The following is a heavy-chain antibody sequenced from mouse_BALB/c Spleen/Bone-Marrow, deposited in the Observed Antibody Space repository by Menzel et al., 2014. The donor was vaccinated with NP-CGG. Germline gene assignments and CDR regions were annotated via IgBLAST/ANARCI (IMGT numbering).Heavy chain of an antibody. CDR2: ISSGGSYS. CDR3: VREGAY. J-gene: IGHJ3*01. CDR1: GFTLSSYA. Sequence: EVNVVESGGGLVKPGGSLKVSCAASGFTLSSYAMSWVRQSPEKRLEWVAEISSGGSYSYYPDTVTGRFTISRDNAKNTLNLEMSSLRSEDTAMYYCVREGAYWGQGTLVTVSA. V-gene: IGHV5-9-4*01.